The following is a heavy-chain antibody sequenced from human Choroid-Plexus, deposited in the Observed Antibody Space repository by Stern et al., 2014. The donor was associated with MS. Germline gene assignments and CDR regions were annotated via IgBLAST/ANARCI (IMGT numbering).Heavy chain of an antibody. Sequence: VQLVQSGGGVVQPGRPLRLSCVASGFTLGSCAMHWVRQAPGKGLEWVAGVSYDGSNKYYADSVKGRFTISRDNSQNTLHMQMSSLRPEDTAVYYCAKDRQYLTYFFDHWGQGSLVTVSS. V-gene: IGHV3-30*18. J-gene: IGHJ5*02. CDR1: GFTLGSCA. D-gene: IGHD2/OR15-2a*01. CDR2: VSYDGSNK. CDR3: AKDRQYLTYFFDH.